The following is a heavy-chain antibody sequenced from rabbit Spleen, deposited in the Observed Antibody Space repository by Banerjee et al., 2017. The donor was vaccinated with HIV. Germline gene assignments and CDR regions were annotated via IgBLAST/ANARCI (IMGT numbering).Heavy chain of an antibody. CDR1: GFSFSNKAV. CDR2: IYTGDGAT. V-gene: IGHV1S45*01. J-gene: IGHJ3*01. Sequence: QEQLVESGGGLVKPEGTLKLSCTASGFSFSNKAVMCWVRQAPGKGLEWIACIYTGDGATYYASWVKSRFTISKTSSTVDLKMTSLIAADTATYFCARGVSLDDFQLWGQGTLVTVS. CDR3: ARGVSLDDFQL.